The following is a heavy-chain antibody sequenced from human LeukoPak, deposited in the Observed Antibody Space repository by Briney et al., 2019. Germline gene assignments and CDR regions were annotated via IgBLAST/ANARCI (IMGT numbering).Heavy chain of an antibody. J-gene: IGHJ3*02. CDR1: GYPFTTYG. CDR3: ASREDKLTGDSQRPRNDAFDI. D-gene: IGHD7-27*01. CDR2: ISAYNGNT. Sequence: ASVKVSCKASGYPFTTYGISWVRQAPGQGLEWMGWISAYNGNTNYAQKLQGRVTMTTDTSTSTAYMELRSLRSDDTAVYYCASREDKLTGDSQRPRNDAFDIWGQGTMVTVSS. V-gene: IGHV1-18*01.